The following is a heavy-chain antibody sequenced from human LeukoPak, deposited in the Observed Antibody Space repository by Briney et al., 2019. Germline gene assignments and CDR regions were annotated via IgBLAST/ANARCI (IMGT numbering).Heavy chain of an antibody. J-gene: IGHJ4*02. V-gene: IGHV1-18*01. Sequence: GASVNVSCTASGYTFTSCGINWVRKAPAQGHELMGWISAYNGNTNYAQKLQGRVTTTTDTSTSTAYMELRSLRSDDTAVYYCAREAAPYESELDYWGQGTLVTVSS. CDR1: GYTFTSCG. D-gene: IGHD5-12*01. CDR3: AREAAPYESELDY. CDR2: ISAYNGNT.